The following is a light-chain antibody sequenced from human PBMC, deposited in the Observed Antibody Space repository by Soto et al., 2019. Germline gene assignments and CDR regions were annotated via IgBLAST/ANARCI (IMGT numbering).Light chain of an antibody. CDR2: GSS. CDR1: HSVSGN. Sequence: ELVMTQSPATLSVPPGERVTLSCRASHSVSGNLAWYQRKPGQAPRLLIYGSSTRATGIPARFSGSGSGTEFTLTISSLQSEDFAVYYCQQYNNWLFTFGGGTRVEIK. J-gene: IGKJ4*01. V-gene: IGKV3-15*01. CDR3: QQYNNWLFT.